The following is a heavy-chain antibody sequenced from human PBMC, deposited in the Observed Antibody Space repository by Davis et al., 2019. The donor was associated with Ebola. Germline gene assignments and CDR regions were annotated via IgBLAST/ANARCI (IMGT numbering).Heavy chain of an antibody. CDR3: ARTGFSSGWYGRFDY. V-gene: IGHV1-3*01. Sequence: ASVKVSCKASGYTFTSYAMHWVRQAPGQRLEWMGWINAGNGNTKYSQKFQGRVTITRDTSASTAYMELSSLRSEDTAVYYCARTGFSSGWYGRFDYWGQGTLVTVSS. CDR1: GYTFTSYA. CDR2: INAGNGNT. J-gene: IGHJ4*02. D-gene: IGHD6-19*01.